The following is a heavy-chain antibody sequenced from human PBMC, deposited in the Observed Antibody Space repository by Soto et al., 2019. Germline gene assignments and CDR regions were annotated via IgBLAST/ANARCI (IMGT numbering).Heavy chain of an antibody. J-gene: IGHJ6*02. Sequence: SETLSLTCTVSGGSISSYYWSWIRQPPGKGLEWIRRIYTSGSTNYNPSPTSRLTMSVDTSKNQLSLKLSSVTAAETAVYCCVRGGRRFYYCYGMDVWGQGTTVTVSS. CDR2: IYTSGST. CDR1: GGSISSYY. D-gene: IGHD2-15*01. V-gene: IGHV4-4*07. CDR3: VRGGRRFYYCYGMDV.